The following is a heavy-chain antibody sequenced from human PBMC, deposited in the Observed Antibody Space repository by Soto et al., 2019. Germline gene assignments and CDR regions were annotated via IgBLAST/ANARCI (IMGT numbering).Heavy chain of an antibody. CDR3: ARELTNTYYYDSRALGAFDI. Sequence: PGGSLRLSCAASGFTFSSYAMHWVRQAPGKGLEWVAVISYDGSNKYYADSVKGRFTISRDNSKNTLYLQMNSLRAEDTAVYYSARELTNTYYYDSRALGAFDIWGQGTMVTVSS. V-gene: IGHV3-30-3*01. J-gene: IGHJ3*02. D-gene: IGHD3-22*01. CDR2: ISYDGSNK. CDR1: GFTFSSYA.